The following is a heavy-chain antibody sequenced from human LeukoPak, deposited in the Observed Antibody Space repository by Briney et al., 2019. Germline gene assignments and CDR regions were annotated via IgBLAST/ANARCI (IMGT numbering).Heavy chain of an antibody. CDR1: GFFVSSVYY. Sequence: SETLSLTCTVSGFFVSSVYYWGWIRQPPGKGLDWIGNIFYSGHTYYSPCLGSRVTISIDNSRNNFYLQLNLLTAADTAVYYCANSNAYGLVDSWGQGTMVTVSS. D-gene: IGHD3-16*01. CDR2: IFYSGHT. V-gene: IGHV4-38-2*02. J-gene: IGHJ3*01. CDR3: ANSNAYGLVDS.